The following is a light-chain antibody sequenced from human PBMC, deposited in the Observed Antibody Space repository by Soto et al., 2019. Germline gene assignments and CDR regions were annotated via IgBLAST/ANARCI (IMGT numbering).Light chain of an antibody. CDR2: DAS. Sequence: IPMTPSPSTLSATSLYRFTITFRASQSISSWLAWYQHKPGKAPKLLIYDASSLESGVPSRFSGSGSGTEFTLTISSLQPDDFATYYCQQYNSYWTFGQGTKVDIK. CDR1: QSISSW. CDR3: QQYNSYWT. J-gene: IGKJ1*01. V-gene: IGKV1-5*01.